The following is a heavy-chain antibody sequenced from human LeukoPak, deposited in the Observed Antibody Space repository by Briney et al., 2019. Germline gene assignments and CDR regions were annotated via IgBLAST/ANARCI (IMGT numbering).Heavy chain of an antibody. D-gene: IGHD3-22*01. CDR1: GDSISSGSYY. CDR3: ARGVTYYYDSSGYLY. CDR2: IHTSGRT. V-gene: IGHV4-61*02. J-gene: IGHJ4*02. Sequence: SQTLSLTCTVSGDSISSGSYYWSWIRQPAGKGLEWIGRIHTSGRTNYNPSLKSRVTISADTSKNQFSLKLSSVTAADTAVYYCARGVTYYYDSSGYLYWGQGTLVSVSS.